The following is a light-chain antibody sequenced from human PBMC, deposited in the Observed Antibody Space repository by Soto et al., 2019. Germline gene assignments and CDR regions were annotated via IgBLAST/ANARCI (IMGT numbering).Light chain of an antibody. CDR1: SSNIGNNY. V-gene: IGLV1-51*01. CDR3: GTWDSSLSAV. CDR2: DNN. Sequence: QSVLTHPPSVSAAAGQKVTISCSGSSSNIGNNYVSWYQQLPGTAPKLLIYDNNKRPSGIPDRFSGSKSGTSATLGITGLQTGDEADYYCGTWDSSLSAVFGGGTKVTVL. J-gene: IGLJ2*01.